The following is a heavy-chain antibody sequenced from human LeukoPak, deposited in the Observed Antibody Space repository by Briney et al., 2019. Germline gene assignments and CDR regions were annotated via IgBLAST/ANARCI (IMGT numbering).Heavy chain of an antibody. V-gene: IGHV3-23*01. CDR3: ARGFRPCSGTTCYLPFHL. CDR1: GFTFSTYA. J-gene: IGHJ1*01. D-gene: IGHD2-2*01. Sequence: GGSLRLSCAASGFTFSTYAMSWVRQAPGKGLEWVSSIRAGDDKTFYSDSVEGRFTISRDNSKNTLYLQMSSLRAEDTAVYYCARGFRPCSGTTCYLPFHLWGQGTQVTVST. CDR2: IRAGDDKT.